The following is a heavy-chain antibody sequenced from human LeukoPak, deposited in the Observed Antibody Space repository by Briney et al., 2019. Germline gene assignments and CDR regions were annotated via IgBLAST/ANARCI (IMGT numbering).Heavy chain of an antibody. Sequence: GESLKISCKGSGYSFTSYWIGWVRQMPGKGLEWMGIIYPGDSDTRYRPSFQGQVTISADKSISTAYLQWSSLKASDTAMYYCARPHRGFGYSSGWYYFDYWGQGTLVTVSS. D-gene: IGHD6-19*01. V-gene: IGHV5-51*01. CDR2: IYPGDSDT. CDR1: GYSFTSYW. J-gene: IGHJ4*02. CDR3: ARPHRGFGYSSGWYYFDY.